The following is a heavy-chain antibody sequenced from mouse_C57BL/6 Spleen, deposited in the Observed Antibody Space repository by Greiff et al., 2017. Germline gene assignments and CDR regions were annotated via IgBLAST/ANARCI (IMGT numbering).Heavy chain of an antibody. Sequence: QVQLKQSGPGILQSSQTLSLTCSFSGFSLSTSGMGVSWIRQPSGKGLEWLAHIYWDDDKRSNPSLKSRLTISKATSRNQVFLKITSVDTADTATYYGARLYDGYFYARDYWGQGTSVTVSS. V-gene: IGHV8-12*01. CDR3: ARLYDGYFYARDY. CDR2: IYWDDDK. D-gene: IGHD2-3*01. CDR1: GFSLSTSGMG. J-gene: IGHJ4*01.